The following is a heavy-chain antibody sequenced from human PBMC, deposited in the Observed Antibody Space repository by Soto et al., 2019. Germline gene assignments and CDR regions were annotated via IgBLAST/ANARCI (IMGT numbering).Heavy chain of an antibody. V-gene: IGHV1-24*01. CDR2: FDPEDGET. D-gene: IGHD3-3*01. J-gene: IGHJ3*02. CDR3: ATDLDFWSGYSNAGAAFDI. CDR1: GYTLTELS. Sequence: ASVKVSCKVSGYTLTELSMHWVRQAPGKGLEWMGGFDPEDGETIYAQKFQGRVTMTEDTSTDTAYMELSSLRSEDTAVYYCATDLDFWSGYSNAGAAFDIWGQGTMVTVSS.